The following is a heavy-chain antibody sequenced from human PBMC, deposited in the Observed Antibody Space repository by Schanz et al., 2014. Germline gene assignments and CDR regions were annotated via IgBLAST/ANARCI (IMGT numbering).Heavy chain of an antibody. J-gene: IGHJ4*02. CDR1: GFTFSDYY. CDR2: ILYDGSKT. CDR3: ARVGRDYISSSVLDSLHY. D-gene: IGHD6-6*01. Sequence: QVQMVESGGGLVKPGGSLRLSCVVSGFTFSDYYMSWIRQAPGKGLEWVAVILYDGSKTYYADSVKGRFTISRDNSKNTLSLQMNSLRAEDTAVYYCARVGRDYISSSVLDSLHYWGQGSLVTVS. V-gene: IGHV3-30*03.